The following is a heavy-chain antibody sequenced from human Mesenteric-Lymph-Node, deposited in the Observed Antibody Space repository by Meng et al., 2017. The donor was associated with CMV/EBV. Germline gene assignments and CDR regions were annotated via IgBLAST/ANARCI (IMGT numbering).Heavy chain of an antibody. CDR1: GVTFSSYA. Sequence: LACAACGVTFSSYAMGWVRQAPGEGLEWVSGISGSGGSTYYADSVKGRFTISRDNSKNTLYLQMNSLRAEDTAVYYCAKDRWRGNFDYWGQGTLVTVSS. CDR3: AKDRWRGNFDY. J-gene: IGHJ4*02. V-gene: IGHV3-23*01. D-gene: IGHD1-26*01. CDR2: ISGSGGST.